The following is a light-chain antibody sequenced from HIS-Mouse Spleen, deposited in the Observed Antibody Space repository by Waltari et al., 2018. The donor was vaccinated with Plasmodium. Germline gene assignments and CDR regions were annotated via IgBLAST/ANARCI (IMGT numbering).Light chain of an antibody. V-gene: IGLV1-40*01. CDR3: QSYDSSLSGYV. J-gene: IGLJ1*01. CDR2: GNS. CDR1: SPNIGAGYD. Sequence: QSVLTQPPSVSGAPGQRVAISCTGSSPNIGAGYDVHWYQPIPGTAPKLLIYGNSNRPSGVPDRFSGSKSGTSASLAITGLQAEDEADYYCQSYDSSLSGYVFGTGTKVTVL.